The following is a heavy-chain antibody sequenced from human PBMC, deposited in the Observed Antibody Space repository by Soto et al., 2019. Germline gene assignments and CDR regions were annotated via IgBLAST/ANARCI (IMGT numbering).Heavy chain of an antibody. CDR3: TSLEIQDSNYVSYYYGMDV. D-gene: IGHD4-4*01. V-gene: IGHV1-3*01. J-gene: IGHJ6*02. CDR2: INAGNGNT. Sequence: ASVKVSCKASGYTFTSYAMHWVRQAPGQRLEWMGWINAGNGNTKYSQKFQGRVTITRDTSASTAYMELSSLRSEDTAVYYCTSLEIQDSNYVSYYYGMDVWGQGTTVTVSS. CDR1: GYTFTSYA.